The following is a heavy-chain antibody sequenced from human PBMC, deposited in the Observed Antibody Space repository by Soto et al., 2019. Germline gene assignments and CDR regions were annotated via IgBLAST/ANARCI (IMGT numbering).Heavy chain of an antibody. V-gene: IGHV6-1*01. D-gene: IGHD3-10*01. CDR1: GDIFSRNSAA. CDR3: ARGVGGQGGMDV. CDR2: TYYRSKWYN. Sequence: PSPALSLTCTISGDIFSRNSAACNWIQQSPSRGLEWLGRTYYRSKWYNDYAVSVKSRITINPATSKNQFFLQLNSVTPEDTAAYYCARGVGGQGGMDVWGQGTTVTV. J-gene: IGHJ6*02.